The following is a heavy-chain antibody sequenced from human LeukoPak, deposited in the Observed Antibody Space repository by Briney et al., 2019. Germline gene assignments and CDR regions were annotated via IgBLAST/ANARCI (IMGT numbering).Heavy chain of an antibody. V-gene: IGHV4-31*03. CDR2: ISYSGST. Sequence: SETLSLTCTVSGGSISSSSYYWGWIRQHPGKGLEWIGYISYSGSTYYNPSLKSRVTMSVDTSKNQFSLKLSSVTAADTAVYYCARGSGWYVGLDYWGQGTLVTVSS. CDR3: ARGSGWYVGLDY. CDR1: GGSISSSSYY. J-gene: IGHJ4*02. D-gene: IGHD6-19*01.